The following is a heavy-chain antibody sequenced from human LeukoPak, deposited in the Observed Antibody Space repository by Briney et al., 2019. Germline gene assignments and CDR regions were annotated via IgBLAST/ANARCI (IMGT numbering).Heavy chain of an antibody. Sequence: SETLSLTYSVSGGSISSSNYYWGWIRQPPGKGLEWIGIIYYSGSTYYNPSLKSRVTISIDTSKNQFSLKLSSVTAADTAVYYCAGPLLTYYSDSSAYSWGQGTLVTVSS. D-gene: IGHD3-22*01. CDR3: AGPLLTYYSDSSAYS. J-gene: IGHJ4*02. CDR1: GGSISSSNYY. V-gene: IGHV4-39*01. CDR2: IYYSGST.